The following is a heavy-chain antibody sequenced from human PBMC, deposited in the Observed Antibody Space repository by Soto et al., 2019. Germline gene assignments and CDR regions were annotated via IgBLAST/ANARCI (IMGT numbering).Heavy chain of an antibody. CDR2: IIPIFGTA. CDR1: GGTFSSYA. Sequence: SVKVSCKASGGTFSSYAISWVRQAPGQGLEWMGGIIPIFGTANYAQKFQGRVTITADKSTSTAYMELSSLRSEDTAVYYCARDSYYYDSSGYHNFDYWGQGTLVTVSS. D-gene: IGHD3-22*01. CDR3: ARDSYYYDSSGYHNFDY. J-gene: IGHJ4*02. V-gene: IGHV1-69*06.